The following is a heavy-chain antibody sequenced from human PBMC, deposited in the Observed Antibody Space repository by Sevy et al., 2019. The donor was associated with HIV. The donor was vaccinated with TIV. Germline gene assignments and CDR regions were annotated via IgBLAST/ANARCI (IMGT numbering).Heavy chain of an antibody. D-gene: IGHD2-8*01. V-gene: IGHV4-59*01. CDR3: ARADCTNGVCYGVDY. CDR2: IYYSGST. J-gene: IGHJ4*02. Sequence: SETLSLTCTVSGGSISSYYWSWIRQPPGKGLEWIGYIYYSGSTNYNPPLKSRVTISVDTSKNQFSLKLSSVTAADTAVYYCARADCTNGVCYGVDYWGQGTLVTVSS. CDR1: GGSISSYY.